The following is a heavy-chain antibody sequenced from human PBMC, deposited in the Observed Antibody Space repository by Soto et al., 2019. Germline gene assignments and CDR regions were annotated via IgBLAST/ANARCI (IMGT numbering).Heavy chain of an antibody. J-gene: IGHJ6*03. CDR1: GGSISSSSYY. V-gene: IGHV4-39*01. Sequence: QLQLQESGPGLVKPSETLSLTCTVSGGSISSSSYYWGWIRQPPGKGLEWIGSIYYSGSTYYNPSLKSRVTISVDTSKNQFSLKLSSVTAADTAVYYCAGRGYCSSTSCYAGTYGYYMDVWGKGTTVTVSS. D-gene: IGHD2-2*01. CDR3: AGRGYCSSTSCYAGTYGYYMDV. CDR2: IYYSGST.